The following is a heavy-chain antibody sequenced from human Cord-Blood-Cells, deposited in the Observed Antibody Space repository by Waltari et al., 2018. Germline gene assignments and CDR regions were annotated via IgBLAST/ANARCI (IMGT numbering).Heavy chain of an antibody. CDR3: ARDKGIRYSGSYYAFDI. J-gene: IGHJ3*02. D-gene: IGHD1-26*01. V-gene: IGHV1-2*02. Sequence: QVQLVQSGAEVKKPGASVKVSCKASGYTFTGYYMHWVRQAPGQGLEWMGWVNPNSGGTNYAQKFQGRVTMTRDTSSSTAYMELSRLRSDDTAVYYCARDKGIRYSGSYYAFDIWGQGTMVTVSS. CDR1: GYTFTGYY. CDR2: VNPNSGGT.